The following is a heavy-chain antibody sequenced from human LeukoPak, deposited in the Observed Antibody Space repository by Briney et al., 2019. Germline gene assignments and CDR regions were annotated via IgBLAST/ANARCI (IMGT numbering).Heavy chain of an antibody. CDR1: GYTFTSYG. V-gene: IGHV1-18*01. CDR2: ISAYNGNT. CDR3: ARDLEIGELFTMGDYYYYYMDV. D-gene: IGHD3-10*01. J-gene: IGHJ6*03. Sequence: ASVKVSCKASGYTFTSYGISWVRQAPGQGLEWMGWISAYNGNTNYAQKLQGRVTMTTDTSTRTAYMERRSLRSDETAVYYCARDLEIGELFTMGDYYYYYMDVWGKGTTVTVSS.